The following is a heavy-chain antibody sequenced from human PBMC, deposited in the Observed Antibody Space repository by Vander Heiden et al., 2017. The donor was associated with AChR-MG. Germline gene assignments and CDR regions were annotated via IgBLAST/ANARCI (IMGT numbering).Heavy chain of an antibody. CDR3: ARGLPAYYDFWSDYSAWFDP. D-gene: IGHD3-3*01. CDR1: GGSISRYY. CDR2: ISDSGDT. V-gene: IGHV4-59*08. Sequence: QVQLQESGPGLVKPSETLSLICTVSGGSISRYYWSWIRQPAGKGLEWIGYISDSGDTEYNPSLKSRVSISVDTSKNQFSLNVRSATSADTAVYYCARGLPAYYDFWSDYSAWFDPWGQGTLVTVSS. J-gene: IGHJ5*02.